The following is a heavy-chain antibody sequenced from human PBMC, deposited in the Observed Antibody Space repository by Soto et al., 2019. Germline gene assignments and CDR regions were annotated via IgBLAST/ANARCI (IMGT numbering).Heavy chain of an antibody. D-gene: IGHD3-9*01. Sequence: EVQLVESGGGLLQPGGSLRLSCAASGFTFSRHDMHWVRQGIGEGLEWVAAIGGAGDTYYAGSVKGRFTISRDNAKNSLYLEINSLRSGDTAMYYCERGGDILSCYPYFLDHWGQGTLVTVSS. CDR3: ERGGDILSCYPYFLDH. V-gene: IGHV3-13*04. CDR2: IGGAGDT. J-gene: IGHJ4*02. CDR1: GFTFSRHD.